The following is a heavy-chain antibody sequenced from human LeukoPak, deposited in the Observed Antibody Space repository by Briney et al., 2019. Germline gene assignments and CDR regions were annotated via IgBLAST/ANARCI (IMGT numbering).Heavy chain of an antibody. CDR1: GFTFSSYW. J-gene: IGHJ3*02. CDR2: IKQDGGEK. CDR3: ARDRDSANYYGSGSYSDAFDI. Sequence: PGGSLRLSCAASGFTFSSYWMTWVRQAPGKGLEWVANIKQDGGEKYYVDSVKGRFTISRDNAKDSLYLQMNSLRAEDTAVYYCARDRDSANYYGSGSYSDAFDIWGQGTMVTVSS. D-gene: IGHD3-10*01. V-gene: IGHV3-7*01.